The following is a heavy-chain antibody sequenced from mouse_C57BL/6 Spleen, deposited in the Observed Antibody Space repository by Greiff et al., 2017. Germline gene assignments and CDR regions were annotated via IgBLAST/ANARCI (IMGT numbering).Heavy chain of an antibody. CDR3: ARDGGDWYFDV. Sequence: EVQGVESGGGLVKPGGSLKLSCAASGFTFSSYAMSWVRQTPEKRLEWVATISDGGSYTYYPDNVKGRFTISRDNAKNNLYLQMSHLKSEDTAMYYCARDGGDWYFDVWGTGTTVTVSS. V-gene: IGHV5-4*01. J-gene: IGHJ1*03. CDR2: ISDGGSYT. CDR1: GFTFSSYA.